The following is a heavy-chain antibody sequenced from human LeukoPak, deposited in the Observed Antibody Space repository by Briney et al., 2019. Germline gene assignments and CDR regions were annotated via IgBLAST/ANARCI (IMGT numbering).Heavy chain of an antibody. Sequence: ESGPTLVKPTQTLTLTFTFSGVALSTSGVGVGWILHPPGKALEWLALIYWDDDKRYSPSLKSRLTITKATSKTQVLLTMTNMDPVDTATYYCAHGVVGYNRYYFDYWGQGTLVTVSS. J-gene: IGHJ4*02. D-gene: IGHD5-24*01. CDR3: AHGVVGYNRYYFDY. V-gene: IGHV2-5*02. CDR2: IYWDDDK. CDR1: GVALSTSGVG.